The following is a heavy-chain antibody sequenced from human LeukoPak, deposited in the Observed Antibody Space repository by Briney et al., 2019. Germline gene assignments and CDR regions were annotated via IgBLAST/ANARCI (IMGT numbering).Heavy chain of an antibody. Sequence: ASVKVSCKASGYTFSGYYIHWVRQAPGQGLEWMGCINPNTGGTNFAQNFQGRVTMTTVTSISTAYMELSRLRSDDTAVYYCARVVDILTGHDTALDYWGQGTLVTVSS. CDR1: GYTFSGYY. D-gene: IGHD3-9*01. J-gene: IGHJ4*02. V-gene: IGHV1-2*02. CDR3: ARVVDILTGHDTALDY. CDR2: INPNTGGT.